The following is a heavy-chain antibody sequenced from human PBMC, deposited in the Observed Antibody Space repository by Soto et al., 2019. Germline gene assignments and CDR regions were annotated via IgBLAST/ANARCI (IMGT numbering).Heavy chain of an antibody. D-gene: IGHD3-9*01. CDR2: INAGNGNT. CDR3: ARDLGGLRYFYWSGPDY. V-gene: IGHV1-3*01. J-gene: IGHJ4*02. CDR1: GYTFTSYA. Sequence: ASVKVSCKASGYTFTSYAMHWVRQAPGQRLEWMGWINAGNGNTKYSQKFQGRVTITRDTSASTAYMELSSLRSEDTAVYYCARDLGGLRYFYWSGPDYWGQGTLVTVSS.